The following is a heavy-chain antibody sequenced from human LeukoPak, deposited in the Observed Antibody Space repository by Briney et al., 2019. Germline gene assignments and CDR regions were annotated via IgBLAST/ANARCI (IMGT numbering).Heavy chain of an antibody. CDR1: GGSFSGYY. D-gene: IGHD5-18*01. CDR2: INHSGST. CDR3: ARVNGYRNWFDP. V-gene: IGHV4-34*01. Sequence: SETLSLTCAVYGGSFSGYYWSWIRQPPGKGLEWIGEINHSGSTNYNPSLKSRVTISVDTSKNQFSLKLSSVTAADTAVHYCARVNGYRNWFDPWGQGTLVTVSS. J-gene: IGHJ5*02.